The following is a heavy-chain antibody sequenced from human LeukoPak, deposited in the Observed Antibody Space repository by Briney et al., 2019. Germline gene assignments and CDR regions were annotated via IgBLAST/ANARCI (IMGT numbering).Heavy chain of an antibody. CDR2: VNPNSGDT. D-gene: IGHD1-26*01. V-gene: IGHV1-2*02. CDR1: GYTFTGYY. CDR3: ARAYSESYPYFDY. J-gene: IGHJ4*02. Sequence: ASVKVSCKASGYTFTGYYMNWVRQAPGQGLEWIGWVNPNSGDTNYAQKFQGRVTMTRDTPITTAYMELSRLRSDDTAVYYCARAYSESYPYFDYWGQGTLVTVSS.